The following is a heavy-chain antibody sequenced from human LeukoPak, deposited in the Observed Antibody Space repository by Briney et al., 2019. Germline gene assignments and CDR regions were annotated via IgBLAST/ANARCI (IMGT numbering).Heavy chain of an antibody. CDR1: GFTFSSYW. CDR2: IKHDESAK. V-gene: IGHV3-7*01. J-gene: IGHJ4*02. CDR3: TRRLDD. Sequence: GGSLRLSCAASGFTFSSYWMNWARQAPGKGLEWVANIKHDESAKNYLDSVKGRFTISRDNAQNSLYLQMNGLRVEDTAVYYCTRRLDDWGQGTLVTVSS. D-gene: IGHD3-16*01.